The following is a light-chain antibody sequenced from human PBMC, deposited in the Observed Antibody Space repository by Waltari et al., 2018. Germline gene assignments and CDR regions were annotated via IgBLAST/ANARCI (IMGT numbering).Light chain of an antibody. J-gene: IGKJ4*01. CDR2: ALS. V-gene: IGKV1-39*01. Sequence: DIQMTQSPSSLSASVGDRVTFSCRASQNINNYLNWYQQRPGRAPKLLFYALSNLQSGVPSRFSGGGSATDFTLTISSLQPEDFATYYCQQSYSSVTFGGGTKVEI. CDR1: QNINNY. CDR3: QQSYSSVT.